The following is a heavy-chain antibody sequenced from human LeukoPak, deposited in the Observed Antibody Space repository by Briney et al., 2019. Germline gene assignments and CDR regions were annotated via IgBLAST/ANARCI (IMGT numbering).Heavy chain of an antibody. Sequence: GGSLRLSCAASGFTFSSYWMSWVRQAPGRGLESVANIKQDGSEKYYVDSVRGRFTISRDNAKNSLYLQMNSLRAEDTAVYYCARDTDGNLDHWGQGTLVTVSS. J-gene: IGHJ4*02. CDR3: ARDTDGNLDH. V-gene: IGHV3-7*01. D-gene: IGHD2-8*01. CDR1: GFTFSSYW. CDR2: IKQDGSEK.